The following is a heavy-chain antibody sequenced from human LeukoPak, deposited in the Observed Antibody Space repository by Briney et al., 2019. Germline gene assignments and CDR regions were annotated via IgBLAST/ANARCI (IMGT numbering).Heavy chain of an antibody. CDR1: GFTFSDYT. CDR2: ISSDSSYI. J-gene: IGHJ4*02. V-gene: IGHV3-21*01. D-gene: IGHD3-10*02. CDR3: VRDPNVLGITPYYFDF. Sequence: GGSLRLSCAASGFTFSDYTMTWVRQAPGKGLEWVASISSDSSYIDYADSVKGRFTISRDSAKNSLFLKTDTLRGDDTGIYYCVRDPNVLGITPYYFDFWGQGTLVTVSS.